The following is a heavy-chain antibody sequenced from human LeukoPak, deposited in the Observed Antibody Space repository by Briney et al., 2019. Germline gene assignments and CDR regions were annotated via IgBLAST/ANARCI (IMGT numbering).Heavy chain of an antibody. V-gene: IGHV1-18*01. D-gene: IGHD3-10*01. J-gene: IGHJ4*02. CDR2: ITAYNGNT. CDR1: CYTFTSYV. Sequence: ASVKVSCKASCYTFTSYVISWVRQAAGQGLEWMGWITAYNGNTNYAQKLQGRVTMTTDTSTSTAYMEMRSLRSDDTAVYYCARSFLWCGEPSHIDYWGQGTLVTASS. CDR3: ARSFLWCGEPSHIDY.